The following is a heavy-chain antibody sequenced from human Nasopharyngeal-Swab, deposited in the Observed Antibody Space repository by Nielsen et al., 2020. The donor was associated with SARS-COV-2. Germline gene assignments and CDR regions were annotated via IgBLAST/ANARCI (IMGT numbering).Heavy chain of an antibody. Sequence: GGSLRLSCAVSGFTFSSYWMSWVRQAPGKGLEWVAHIKQGGTQQYYVDSVKGRFTISRDNAKNSLYLQMNSLRADDTAVYYCTRYCSTTSCPRGFDYWGQGTLVTVSS. CDR1: GFTFSSYW. CDR3: TRYCSTTSCPRGFDY. D-gene: IGHD2-2*01. CDR2: IKQGGTQQ. V-gene: IGHV3-7*01. J-gene: IGHJ4*02.